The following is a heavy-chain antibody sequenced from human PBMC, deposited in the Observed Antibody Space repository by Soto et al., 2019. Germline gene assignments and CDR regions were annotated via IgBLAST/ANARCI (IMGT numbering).Heavy chain of an antibody. CDR2: IHYSWTT. J-gene: IGHJ3*02. V-gene: IGHV4-31*03. CDR3: ARRDIVATSGAFDI. CDR1: GGSITRGNYY. Sequence: LXLTCTLTGGSITRGNYYWSWILQHPGKGLEWIGCIHYSWTTYYNPSLKSRITISVDTSKNQFALMLSSVTAADTAVYYCARRDIVATSGAFDIWGQGTMVTVSS. D-gene: IGHD5-12*01.